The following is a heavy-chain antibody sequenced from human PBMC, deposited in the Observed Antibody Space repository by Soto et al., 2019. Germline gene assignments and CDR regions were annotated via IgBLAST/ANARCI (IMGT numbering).Heavy chain of an antibody. D-gene: IGHD3-10*01. CDR1: GYTFTNYG. J-gene: IGHJ5*02. CDR3: ASWAYGSGTPTGS. CDR2: ISTYNGNT. V-gene: IGHV1-18*01. Sequence: QVQLVQSGAEVKKPGASVKVSCKASGYTFTNYGLSWVRQAPGQGLEWMGWISTYNGNTNYAQKFQGRVTMTRDTATSTAYMVLRSLRSDDTAVFYCASWAYGSGTPTGSWGQGTLVTVSS.